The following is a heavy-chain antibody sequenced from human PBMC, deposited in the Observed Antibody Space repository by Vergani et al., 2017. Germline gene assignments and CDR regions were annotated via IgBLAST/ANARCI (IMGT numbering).Heavy chain of an antibody. CDR2: MHTTGTT. Sequence: QVQLQESGPGLVKPSQTLSLSCTVSGGSVRTSIGYYWTWIRQPAGKTLEWIGRMHTTGTTNYNPSLKSRATISVDTSKNQFSLNLSSVTAADTAVYYCAREATRSWDWGQGTLVTVSS. CDR3: AREATRSWD. D-gene: IGHD1-26*01. J-gene: IGHJ4*02. CDR1: GGSVRTSIGYY. V-gene: IGHV4-61*02.